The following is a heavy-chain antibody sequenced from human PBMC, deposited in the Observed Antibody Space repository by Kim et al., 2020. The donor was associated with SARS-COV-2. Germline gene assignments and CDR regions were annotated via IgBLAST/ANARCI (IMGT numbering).Heavy chain of an antibody. J-gene: IGHJ4*01. V-gene: IGHV3-23*01. D-gene: IGHD3-10*01. CDR1: GFTFSTSA. Sequence: GGSLRLSCVASGFTFSTSAMSWVRQVPGKGLEWVSAVSDATTKTYYADSVRGRFTISRDNANSTLFLQMDSLTADDTAVYFCAKSREGRIFRPNLEYWG. CDR3: AKSREGRIFRPNLEY. CDR2: VSDATTKT.